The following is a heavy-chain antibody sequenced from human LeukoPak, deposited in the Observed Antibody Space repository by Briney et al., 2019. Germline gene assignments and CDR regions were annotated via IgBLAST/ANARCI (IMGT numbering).Heavy chain of an antibody. CDR2: VTGNGDST. D-gene: IGHD2-2*01. J-gene: IGHJ4*02. Sequence: GGSLRLSCAASGFTFNNYAMNWVRQAPGKGVEGVSAVTGNGDSTFYADSVKGRFSISRDNSKNTLYLQMNGLRADDKAVYYCAKGRGRSISCHDYWGQGTLVTVSS. CDR3: AKGRGRSISCHDY. CDR1: GFTFNNYA. V-gene: IGHV3-23*01.